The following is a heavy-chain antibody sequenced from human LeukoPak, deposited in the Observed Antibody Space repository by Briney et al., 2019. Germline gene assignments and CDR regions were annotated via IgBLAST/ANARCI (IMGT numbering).Heavy chain of an antibody. V-gene: IGHV3-23*01. D-gene: IGHD3-22*01. CDR3: AKTHYYDSSGYYQYYFDY. CDR2: ISGSGGST. CDR1: GFTFSSYA. Sequence: GGSLRLSCAASGFTFSSYAMSWVRQAPGKGLEWVSAISGSGGSTYYADSVKGRFTISRDNSKNTLYLQTNSLRAEDTAVYYCAKTHYYDSSGYYQYYFDYWGQGTLVTVSS. J-gene: IGHJ4*02.